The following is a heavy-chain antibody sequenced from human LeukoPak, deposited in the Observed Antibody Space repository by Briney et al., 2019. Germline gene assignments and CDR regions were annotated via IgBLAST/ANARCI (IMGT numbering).Heavy chain of an antibody. Sequence: GASVKVSCKASGYTFTGYYMHWVRQAPGQGLEWMGWINPNSGNTGYAQKFQGRVTMTRNTSISTAYMELSSLRSEDTVVYYCARVPGYSSGWEPYYYYYMDVWGKGTTVTISS. CDR3: ARVPGYSSGWEPYYYYYMDV. V-gene: IGHV1-8*02. D-gene: IGHD6-19*01. CDR2: INPNSGNT. J-gene: IGHJ6*03. CDR1: GYTFTGYY.